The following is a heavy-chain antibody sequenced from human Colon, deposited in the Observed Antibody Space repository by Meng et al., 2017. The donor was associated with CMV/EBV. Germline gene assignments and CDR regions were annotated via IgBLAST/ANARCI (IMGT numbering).Heavy chain of an antibody. V-gene: IGHV3-23*01. CDR3: ARDRVIRGVKPSRVSFDD. CDR1: NNYV. Sequence: GALRLSCAASNNYVMSWVRQAPGKGLEWVSSISGSGEYTYYTDSVEGRFTISRDNSKNILYLQMTSLRADDTAVYYCARDRVIRGVKPSRVSFDDWDQGTLVTVSS. D-gene: IGHD3-10*01. J-gene: IGHJ4*02. CDR2: ISGSGEYT.